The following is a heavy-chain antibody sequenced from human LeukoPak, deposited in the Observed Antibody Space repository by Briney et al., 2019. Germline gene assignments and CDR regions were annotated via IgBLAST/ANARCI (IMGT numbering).Heavy chain of an antibody. J-gene: IGHJ4*02. D-gene: IGHD3-22*01. CDR2: ISGSGGST. CDR3: AKLVVVIAESYFDY. CDR1: GFTFSSYA. V-gene: IGHV3-23*01. Sequence: HPGGSLRLSCAASGFTFSSYAMSWVRQAPGKGLEWVSAISGSGGSTYYADSVKGRFTISRDNSKDTLYLQMNSLRAEDTAVYYCAKLVVVIAESYFDYWGQGTLVTVSS.